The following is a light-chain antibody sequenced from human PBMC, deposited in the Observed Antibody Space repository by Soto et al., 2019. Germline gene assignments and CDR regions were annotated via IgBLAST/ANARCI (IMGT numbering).Light chain of an antibody. CDR3: CSYADNYSYV. J-gene: IGLJ1*01. V-gene: IGLV2-11*01. Sequence: QSVLTQPRSVSGSPGQSVTISCTGTSSDVGAYNYVSWCQQHPGKAPKLMTYDVSKRPSGVPDRFSGSKSGNTASLTISGLQAEDEADYYCCSYADNYSYVFGTGTKVTVL. CDR2: DVS. CDR1: SSDVGAYNY.